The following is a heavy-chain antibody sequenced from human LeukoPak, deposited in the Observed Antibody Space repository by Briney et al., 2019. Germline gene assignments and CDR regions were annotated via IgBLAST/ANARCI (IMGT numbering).Heavy chain of an antibody. CDR2: INPNSGGT. CDR1: GYTFTGYY. V-gene: IGHV1-2*02. D-gene: IGHD3-9*01. J-gene: IGHJ4*02. CDR3: AREDDDILTGYYSYFDY. Sequence: GASVKVSCKASGYTFTGYYIHWVRQAPGQGLEWMGWINPNSGGTNYAQKFQGRVTMTRDTSISTAYMELSRLRSDDTAVYYCAREDDDILTGYYSYFDYWGQGTLVTVSS.